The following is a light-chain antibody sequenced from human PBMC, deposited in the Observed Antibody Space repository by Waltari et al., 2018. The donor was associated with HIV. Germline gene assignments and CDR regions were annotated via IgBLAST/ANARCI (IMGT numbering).Light chain of an antibody. CDR3: QAWDSSTVL. CDR1: PLENIY. V-gene: IGLV3-1*01. J-gene: IGLJ2*01. Sequence: SYELTQPPSVSVSPGQTATITCSGDPLENIYACWYQQRPGQSPVLFISQVNKRPLGIPERFSGSRSGNIATLAISGAQAMDEAAYFCQAWDSSTVLFGGGTKLTVL. CDR2: QVN.